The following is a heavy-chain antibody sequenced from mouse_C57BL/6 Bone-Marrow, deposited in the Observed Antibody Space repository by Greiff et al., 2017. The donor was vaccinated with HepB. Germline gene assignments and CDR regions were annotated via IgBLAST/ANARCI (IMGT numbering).Heavy chain of an antibody. CDR1: GFSLTSYG. CDR3: ARHDYDGDWYFDV. V-gene: IGHV2-6-2*01. Sequence: LVAPSQSLSITCTVSGFSLTSYGVHWVRQPPGKGLEWLVVIWSDGSTTYNSALKSRLSISKDNSKSQVFLKMNSLQTDDTAMYYCARHDYDGDWYFDVWGTGTTVTVSS. D-gene: IGHD2-4*01. CDR2: IWSDGST. J-gene: IGHJ1*03.